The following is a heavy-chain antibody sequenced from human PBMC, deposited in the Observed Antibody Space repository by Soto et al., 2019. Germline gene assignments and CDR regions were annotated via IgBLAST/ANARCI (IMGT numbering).Heavy chain of an antibody. CDR2: VSGGGSCP. D-gene: IGHD2-15*01. Sequence: EVQLLESVGGLTQHGGSLRLSWAASGFTFRNYAMTCVRQAPGKRLECVASVSGGGSCPFYADSVRGRFTISRDNCQNTVYLQMNILRVEDTAIYHCSKDPSELYRSAFNSPLEAWGQGTLVAVSS. CDR1: GFTFRNYA. V-gene: IGHV3-23*01. CDR3: SKDPSELYRSAFNSPLEA. J-gene: IGHJ5*02.